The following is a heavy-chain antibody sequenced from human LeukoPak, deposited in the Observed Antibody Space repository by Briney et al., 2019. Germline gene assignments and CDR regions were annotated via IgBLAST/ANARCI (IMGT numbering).Heavy chain of an antibody. D-gene: IGHD1-1*01. CDR1: GGTFSSYA. CDR2: IIPILGIA. V-gene: IGHV1-69*04. Sequence: SVKVSCKASGGTFSSYAISWVRQAPGQGLEWMGRIIPILGIANYAQKFQGRVTMTRDTSISTAYMELSRLRSDDTAVYYCARGTEGSYWGQGTLVTVSS. J-gene: IGHJ4*02. CDR3: ARGTEGSY.